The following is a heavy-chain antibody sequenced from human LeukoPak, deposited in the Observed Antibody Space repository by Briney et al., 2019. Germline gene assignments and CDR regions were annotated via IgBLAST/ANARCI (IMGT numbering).Heavy chain of an antibody. CDR1: GFTFSSCA. CDR3: AKSKPPENYFDY. Sequence: SGGSLRLSCAASGFTFSSCAMSWVRQAPGRGLDWVSAISGSGGSTYYADSVKGRFTISRDNSKNTLYLQMNSLRAEDTAVYYCAKSKPPENYFDYWGQGTLVTVSS. J-gene: IGHJ4*02. CDR2: ISGSGGST. V-gene: IGHV3-23*01.